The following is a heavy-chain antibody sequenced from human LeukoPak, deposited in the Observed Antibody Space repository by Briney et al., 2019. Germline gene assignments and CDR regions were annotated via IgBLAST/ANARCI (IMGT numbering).Heavy chain of an antibody. V-gene: IGHV3-48*02. CDR1: GFIFSSHS. Sequence: GGSLRLSCAASGFIFSSHSMNWVRQAPGKGLEWVAYISSSSSTMYYADSVKGRFTISRDNAKSSLYLQMNSLRDEDTAVYYCARDRDYAFDYWGQGTLVTVSS. CDR3: ARDRDYAFDY. D-gene: IGHD4-17*01. CDR2: ISSSSSTM. J-gene: IGHJ4*02.